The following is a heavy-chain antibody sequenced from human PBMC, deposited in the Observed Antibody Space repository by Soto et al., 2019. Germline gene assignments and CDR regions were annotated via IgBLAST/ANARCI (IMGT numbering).Heavy chain of an antibody. V-gene: IGHV4-59*08. Sequence: SETLSLTCTVSGGAISSVHWSWIRQPPGKGLEWIGHISNSGTTSYNPFLKSRVTISEDTSKNQFSLKLSSMTAADTAVYYCARRDYYYYYMDVWGKGTTVTVSS. CDR2: ISNSGTT. CDR1: GGAISSVH. J-gene: IGHJ6*03. CDR3: ARRDYYYYYMDV.